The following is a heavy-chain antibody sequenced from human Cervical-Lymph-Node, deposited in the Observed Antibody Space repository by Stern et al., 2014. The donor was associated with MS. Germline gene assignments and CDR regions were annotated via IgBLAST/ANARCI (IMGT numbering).Heavy chain of an antibody. J-gene: IGHJ2*01. CDR1: GFTFDDYG. CDR3: ARRAAAVTYWYFDL. Sequence: VQLVESGGDVVRPGGSLRLSCVASGFTFDDYGMGWVRQAQGKGLEWVSGVNWNGATTGYTDSMKGRFTVSRDNAKNSLYLQMHSLRAEDTAFYYCARRAAAVTYWYFDLWGRGTLVTVSS. V-gene: IGHV3-20*04. D-gene: IGHD6-13*01. CDR2: VNWNGATT.